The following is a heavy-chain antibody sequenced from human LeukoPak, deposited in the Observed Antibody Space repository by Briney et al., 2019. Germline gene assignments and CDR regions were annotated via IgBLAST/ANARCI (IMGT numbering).Heavy chain of an antibody. V-gene: IGHV4-39*01. CDR2: IYYSGST. CDR3: ARLLYDSRGYYYFDS. J-gene: IGHJ4*02. CDR1: GGSISSSSHY. D-gene: IGHD3-22*01. Sequence: PSETLSLTCTVSGGSISSSSHYWGWLRQPPGKGLEWIGSIYYSGSTYDNPSLKSRVTISVDTSKNQFSLKLSSVTAADTAVYYCARLLYDSRGYYYFDSWGQGTLVIVSS.